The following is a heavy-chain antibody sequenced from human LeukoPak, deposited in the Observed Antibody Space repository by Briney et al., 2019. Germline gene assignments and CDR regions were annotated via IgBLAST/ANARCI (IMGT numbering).Heavy chain of an antibody. D-gene: IGHD6-19*01. V-gene: IGHV3-23*01. CDR3: AKNRWGAVAGTGFDY. CDR1: GFTFSSYA. CDR2: ISGSGGST. J-gene: IGHJ4*02. Sequence: GGSLRLSCAASGFTFSSYAMSWVLQAPGKGLEWVSAISGSGGSTYYADSVKGRFTISRDNSKNTLYLQMNSLRAEGTAVYYCAKNRWGAVAGTGFDYWGQGTLVTVSS.